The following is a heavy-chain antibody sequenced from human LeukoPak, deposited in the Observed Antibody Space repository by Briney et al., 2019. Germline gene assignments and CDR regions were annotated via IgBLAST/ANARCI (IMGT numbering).Heavy chain of an antibody. D-gene: IGHD2-15*01. CDR1: GDSISSSTYY. Sequence: SETLSLTCSVSGDSISSSTYYWGWIRQPPGKGLEWIGSVHYSGTTYYNPSLKSRVTISVDTSKNQFSLRLSSVTAADTAVYYCARDLADSKSYWGQGTLVTVSS. CDR3: ARDLADSKSY. V-gene: IGHV4-39*07. CDR2: VHYSGTT. J-gene: IGHJ4*02.